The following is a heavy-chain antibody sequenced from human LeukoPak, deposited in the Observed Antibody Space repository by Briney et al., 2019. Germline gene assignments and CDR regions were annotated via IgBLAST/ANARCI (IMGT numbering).Heavy chain of an antibody. CDR1: GFTFTRHA. J-gene: IGHJ1*01. D-gene: IGHD7-27*01. Sequence: GGSLRLSCAASGFTFTRHAMTWVRQAPGKGLDYVSTITGSGSSTYYANSVKGRFTVSRDNSKDTVYLQMNSLRVDDTAIYYCAKDGQTGEWELEHWGQGTLVTVSS. V-gene: IGHV3-23*01. CDR2: ITGSGSST. CDR3: AKDGQTGEWELEH.